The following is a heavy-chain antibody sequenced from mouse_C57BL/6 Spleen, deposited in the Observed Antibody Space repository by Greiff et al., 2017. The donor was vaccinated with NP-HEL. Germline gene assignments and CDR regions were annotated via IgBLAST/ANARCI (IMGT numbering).Heavy chain of an antibody. V-gene: IGHV1-76*01. CDR1: GYTFTDYY. CDR2: IYPGSGNT. CDR3: ARSGYGAPFEY. Sequence: QVQLQQSGAELVRPGASVKLSCKASGYTFTDYYINWVKQRPGQGLEWIARIYPGSGNTYYNEKFKGKATLTAEKSSSTAYMQLSSLTSEDSAVYFCARSGYGAPFEYRGQGTTLPGSS. J-gene: IGHJ2*01. D-gene: IGHD3-2*02.